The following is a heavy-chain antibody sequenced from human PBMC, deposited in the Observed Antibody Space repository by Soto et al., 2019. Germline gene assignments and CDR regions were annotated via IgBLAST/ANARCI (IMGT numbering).Heavy chain of an antibody. D-gene: IGHD6-13*01. J-gene: IGHJ4*02. V-gene: IGHV1-3*01. CDR3: ERGGSCWFCGY. CDR2: INAGNGNT. Sequence: QVQLVQSGAEAEQPGASVKVSCKASGYTFTHYDMHWVRQAPGQRLEWMGCINAGNGNTRFSQRFQGGVTITRDTSASTADMELSSLRSEATAVYYCERGGSCWFCGYSGQRTLVIVAS. CDR1: GYTFTHYD.